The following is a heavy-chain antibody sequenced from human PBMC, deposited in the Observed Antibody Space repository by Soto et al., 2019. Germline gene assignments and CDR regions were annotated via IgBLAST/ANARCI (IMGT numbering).Heavy chain of an antibody. CDR1: GFTFDDYA. Sequence: EVQLVESGGGLVQPGRSLRLSCAASGFTFDDYAMHWVRRFPGKGLEWVSSISWNRNIIGYADSVKGRFTISRDNAKNSLYLQMNSLRPEDTALYYCAKGGPDGFCSGGRCYFDYWGQGTLVTVSS. J-gene: IGHJ4*02. CDR3: AKGGPDGFCSGGRCYFDY. V-gene: IGHV3-9*01. CDR2: ISWNRNII. D-gene: IGHD2-15*01.